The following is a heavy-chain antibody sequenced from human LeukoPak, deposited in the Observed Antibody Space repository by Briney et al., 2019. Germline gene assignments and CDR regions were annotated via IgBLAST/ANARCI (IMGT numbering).Heavy chain of an antibody. CDR2: IIPIFGTA. Sequence: ASVKVSCKASGGTFSSYAISWVRQAPGQGLEWMGGIIPIFGTANYAQKFQGRVTITTDESTSTAYMELSSLRSEDTAVYYCAKKPATIKFPFDIWGQGTLVTVSP. V-gene: IGHV1-69*05. D-gene: IGHD5-24*01. CDR3: AKKPATIKFPFDI. CDR1: GGTFSSYA. J-gene: IGHJ4*02.